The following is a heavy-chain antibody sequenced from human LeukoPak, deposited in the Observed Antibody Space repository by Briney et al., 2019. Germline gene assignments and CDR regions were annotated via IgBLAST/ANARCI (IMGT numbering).Heavy chain of an antibody. J-gene: IGHJ6*02. V-gene: IGHV1-8*01. CDR3: ARVARGRFGGIISLYYYYYYGMDV. CDR1: GYTFTSYD. D-gene: IGHD3-16*02. CDR2: MNPNSGNT. Sequence: ASVKVSCKASGYTFTSYDINWVRQATGQGPEWMGWMNPNSGNTGYAQKFQGRVTMTRNTSISTAYMELSSLRSEDTAVYYCARVARGRFGGIISLYYYYYYGMDVWGQGTTVTVSS.